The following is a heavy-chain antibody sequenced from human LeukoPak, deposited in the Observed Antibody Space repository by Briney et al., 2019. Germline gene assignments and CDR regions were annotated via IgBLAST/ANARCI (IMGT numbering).Heavy chain of an antibody. J-gene: IGHJ4*02. CDR2: IYYSGST. CDR1: GGSISSYY. CDR3: ARVQYYDILTGYSYSPFFDY. V-gene: IGHV4-59*01. D-gene: IGHD3-9*01. Sequence: SETLSLTCTVSGGSISSYYWSWIRQPPGKGLEWIGYIYYSGSTNYNPSLKSRVTISVDTSKNQFSLKLSSVTAADTAVYYCARVQYYDILTGYSYSPFFDYWGQGTLVTVSS.